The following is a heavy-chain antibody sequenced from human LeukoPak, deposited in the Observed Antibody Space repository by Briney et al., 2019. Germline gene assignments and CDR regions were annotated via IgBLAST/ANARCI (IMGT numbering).Heavy chain of an antibody. Sequence: SETLSLTCTVSGGSISNTFYNWGWIRQPPGKGLEWIGSIYYSGSTYYNPSLKSRVTISVDTSKNQFSLKLSSVTAADTAVYYCARTSSSGLVGGYYFDYWGQGTLVTVSS. D-gene: IGHD6-19*01. V-gene: IGHV4-39*07. J-gene: IGHJ4*02. CDR2: IYYSGST. CDR3: ARTSSSGLVGGYYFDY. CDR1: GGSISNTFYN.